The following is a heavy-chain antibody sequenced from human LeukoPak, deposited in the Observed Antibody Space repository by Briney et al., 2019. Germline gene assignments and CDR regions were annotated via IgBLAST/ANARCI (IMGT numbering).Heavy chain of an antibody. CDR2: IYSAGTT. D-gene: IGHD1-1*01. V-gene: IGHV3-66*01. CDR3: ARTTMETQYFDR. J-gene: IGHJ4*02. CDR1: GFSVSTNY. Sequence: GGSLRLSCAASGFSVSTNYMIWVRQAPGKGLEWVSVIYSAGTTYYADSVKGRFTISRDDAKNTLYLQMTSVRVEDAAVYYCARTTMETQYFDRWGQGTLVTVSS.